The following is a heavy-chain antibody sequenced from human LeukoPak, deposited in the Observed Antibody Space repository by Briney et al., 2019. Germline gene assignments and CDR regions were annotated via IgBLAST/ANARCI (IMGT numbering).Heavy chain of an antibody. CDR2: IYYSGST. CDR3: ARQPLSGYDYVWGSYRGYYFDY. D-gene: IGHD3-16*02. J-gene: IGHJ4*02. CDR1: GGSISSYY. V-gene: IGHV4-59*08. Sequence: SETLSLTCTVSGGSISSYYWSWIRQPPGKGLEWIGYIYYSGSTNYNPSLKSRVTISVDTSKNQFPLKLSSVTAADTAVYYCARQPLSGYDYVWGSYRGYYFDYWGQGTLVTVSS.